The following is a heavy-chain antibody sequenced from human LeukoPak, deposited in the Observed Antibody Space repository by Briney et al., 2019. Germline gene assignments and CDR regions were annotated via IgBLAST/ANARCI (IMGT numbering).Heavy chain of an antibody. J-gene: IGHJ4*02. CDR2: LSTRGGST. D-gene: IGHD6-19*01. V-gene: IGHV3-23*01. CDR3: AKDWSSSGWYFDN. Sequence: GGSLRLSCAASGFTFSSYAMSWVRQAPGKGLEWVSSLSTRGGSTYYADSVKGRFTISRDNSKNTLYLQMNSLRAEDTAVYYCAKDWSSSGWYFDNWGQGTLVTVSS. CDR1: GFTFSSYA.